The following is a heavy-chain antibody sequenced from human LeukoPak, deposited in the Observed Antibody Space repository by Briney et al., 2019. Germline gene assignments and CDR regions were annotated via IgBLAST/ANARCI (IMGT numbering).Heavy chain of an antibody. J-gene: IGHJ4*02. V-gene: IGHV4-34*01. CDR2: INHSGRT. D-gene: IGHD6-13*01. CDR3: AGSAQYSSRSL. Sequence: PSQTLSLTCAVYGGSFSGYYWGWVRHPPGKGREWIGEINHSGRTNYNPSLKRRVTISVDTSKNQFSLKLSSVTAADTAVYYCAGSAQYSSRSLWGQGTLVTVSS. CDR1: GGSFSGYY.